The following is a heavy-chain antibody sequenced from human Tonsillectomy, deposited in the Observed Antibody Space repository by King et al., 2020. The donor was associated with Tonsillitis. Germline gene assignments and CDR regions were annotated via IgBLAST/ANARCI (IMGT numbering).Heavy chain of an antibody. CDR2: IYYRGST. CDR1: GGSISSSY. Sequence: VQLQESGPGLVKPSETLSLTCTVSGGSISSSYWSWVRQPPGKGLEWIGYIYYRGSTNYNPSLKSRVTISVDTSKNQFSLRLSSVTAADTAGYYCASTYTLRWCDYWGHGTLVAVSS. V-gene: IGHV4-59*01. CDR3: ASTYTLRWCDY. D-gene: IGHD2-21*01. J-gene: IGHJ4*01.